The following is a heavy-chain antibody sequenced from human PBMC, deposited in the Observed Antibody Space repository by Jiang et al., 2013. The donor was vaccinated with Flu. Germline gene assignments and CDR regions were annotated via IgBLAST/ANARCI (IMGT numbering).Heavy chain of an antibody. CDR2: MYPGDSDPGDSDT. J-gene: IGHJ1*01. V-gene: IGHV5-51*01. CDR1: GYNLGNYW. CDR3: ARHSPYYYVSGSVKYFQH. D-gene: IGHD3-10*01. Sequence: GAEVKKPGESLKISCKGSGYNLGNYWIAWVRQMPGKGLEWMGIMYPGDSDPGDSDTRYSPSFQGQVTFSADKSISTAYLQWSSLKASDTAMYYCARHSPYYYVSGSVKYFQHWGQGTLVTVSS.